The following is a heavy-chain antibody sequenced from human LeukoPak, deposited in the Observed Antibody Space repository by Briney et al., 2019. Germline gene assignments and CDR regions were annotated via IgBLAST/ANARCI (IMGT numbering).Heavy chain of an antibody. Sequence: SETLSLTCAVYGGSFSGYYWSWIRQSPGKGLEWIGEINHSGSTNYNPSLKSRVTISVDTSKNQFSLKLSSVTAADTAVYYCARRPRGYSTRGGDYWGQGTLVTVSS. V-gene: IGHV4-34*01. D-gene: IGHD5-18*01. CDR3: ARRPRGYSTRGGDY. CDR2: INHSGST. J-gene: IGHJ4*02. CDR1: GGSFSGYY.